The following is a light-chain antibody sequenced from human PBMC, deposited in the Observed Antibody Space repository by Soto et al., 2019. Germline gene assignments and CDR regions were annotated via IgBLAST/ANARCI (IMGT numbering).Light chain of an antibody. CDR2: GAS. CDR3: QQYNNWPPYT. CDR1: QSVSSN. V-gene: IGKV3-15*01. J-gene: IGKJ2*01. Sequence: EIVMTQSPATLSVSPGERATLSCSASQSVSSNLAWYQQKPGQAPTLLIYGASTRATGIPARFSGSGSGTEFTLTISSLQSEEFAVYYWQQYNNWPPYTFGQVTKLEIK.